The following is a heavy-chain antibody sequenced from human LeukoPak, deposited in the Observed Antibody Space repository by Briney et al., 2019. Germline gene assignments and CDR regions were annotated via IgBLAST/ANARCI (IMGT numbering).Heavy chain of an antibody. CDR3: AKGGGYCSGGSCYPAGHAFDI. CDR1: GFTFSSYA. Sequence: GGTLRLSCAASGFTFSSYAMSWVRQAPGKGLEWVSAISGSGGSTYYADSVKGRFTISRDNSKNTLYLQMNSLRAEDTAVYYCAKGGGYCSGGSCYPAGHAFDIWGQGTMVTVSS. V-gene: IGHV3-23*01. D-gene: IGHD2-15*01. J-gene: IGHJ3*02. CDR2: ISGSGGST.